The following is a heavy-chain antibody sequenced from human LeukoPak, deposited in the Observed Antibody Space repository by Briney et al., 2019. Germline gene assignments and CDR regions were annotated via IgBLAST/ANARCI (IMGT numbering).Heavy chain of an antibody. CDR1: GLTFSSYS. J-gene: IGHJ4*02. CDR2: ICFRYRYI. D-gene: IGHD3-22*01. CDR3: ASAGYYERSGYTYYFHY. V-gene: IGHV3-21*01. Sequence: GGSLRLSCAASGLTFSSYSMHWVRQAPGEGREGLSYICFRYRYIYYADSLKGRFTISRDNAKSSLYLQMSSLRAEDTAVYYCASAGYYERSGYTYYFHYWGQGTVVTVSS.